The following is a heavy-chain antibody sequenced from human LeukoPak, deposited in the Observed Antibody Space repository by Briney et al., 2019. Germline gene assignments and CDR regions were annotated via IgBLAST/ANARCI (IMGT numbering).Heavy chain of an antibody. CDR2: VYKNGVT. D-gene: IGHD1-26*01. CDR1: GGSISSSGYY. CDR3: ARQTRGSYLPFDS. Sequence: PSETLSLICTVSGGSISSSGYYWGSGRQPPGNGLEWVGSVYKNGVTSYNAALKSRVTIVVDTTNNQFSLEVSSLTAADPAVYYCARQTRGSYLPFDSWGRGTLVTVSS. V-gene: IGHV4-39*07. J-gene: IGHJ5*01.